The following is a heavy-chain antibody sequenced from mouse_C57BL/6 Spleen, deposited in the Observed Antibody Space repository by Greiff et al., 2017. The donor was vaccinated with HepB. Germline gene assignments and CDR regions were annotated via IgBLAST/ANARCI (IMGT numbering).Heavy chain of an antibody. J-gene: IGHJ2*01. V-gene: IGHV1-82*01. CDR2: IYPGDGDT. D-gene: IGHD2-2*01. Sequence: VQLQQSGPELVKPGASVKISCKASGYAFSSSWMNWVKQRPGKGLEWIGRIYPGDGDTNYNGKFKGKATLTADKSSSTAYMQLSSLTSEDSAVYFCARGWAHGYYLDYWGQGTTLTVSS. CDR1: GYAFSSSW. CDR3: ARGWAHGYYLDY.